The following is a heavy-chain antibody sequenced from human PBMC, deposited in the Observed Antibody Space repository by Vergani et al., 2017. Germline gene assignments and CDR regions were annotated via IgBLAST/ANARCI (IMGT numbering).Heavy chain of an antibody. V-gene: IGHV3-7*01. CDR2: IKQDGSEK. CDR1: GFTFSSYW. Sequence: EVQLVESGGGLVQPGGSLRLSCAASGFTFSSYWMSWVRQAPGKGLEWVANIKQDGSEKYYVDTVKGRFTISRDNAKNSLYLQMNSLRAEDTAVYYCARFWSFGVVNGDNPGYYWGQGTLVTVSS. D-gene: IGHD3-3*01. CDR3: ARFWSFGVVNGDNPGYY. J-gene: IGHJ4*02.